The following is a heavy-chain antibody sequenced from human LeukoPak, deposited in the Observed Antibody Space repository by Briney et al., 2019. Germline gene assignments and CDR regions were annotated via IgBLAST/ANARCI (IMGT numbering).Heavy chain of an antibody. CDR1: GFTFSSYG. J-gene: IGHJ4*02. CDR2: IWYDGSYK. Sequence: PGRSLILSCAASGFTFSSYGMHWVRQAPGKGLEWVAVIWYDGSYKYYADSVKGRFTISRDNSKNTLYLQMNSLRAEDTAVYYCARGEVGATLTDYWGQGTLVTVSS. V-gene: IGHV3-33*01. CDR3: ARGEVGATLTDY. D-gene: IGHD1-26*01.